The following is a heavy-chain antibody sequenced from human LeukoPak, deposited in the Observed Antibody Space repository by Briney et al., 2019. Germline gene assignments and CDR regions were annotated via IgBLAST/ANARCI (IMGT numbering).Heavy chain of an antibody. CDR2: IYYSGST. V-gene: IGHV4-30-4*01. Sequence: SETLSLTCTVSGGSISSGDYYWSWLRQPPGKGLEWIGYIYYSGSTYYNPSLKSRVTISVDTSKNQFSLKLSSVTAADTAVYYCARYGGSRKYNWFDPWGQGTLVTVSS. D-gene: IGHD6-13*01. J-gene: IGHJ5*02. CDR1: GGSISSGDYY. CDR3: ARYGGSRKYNWFDP.